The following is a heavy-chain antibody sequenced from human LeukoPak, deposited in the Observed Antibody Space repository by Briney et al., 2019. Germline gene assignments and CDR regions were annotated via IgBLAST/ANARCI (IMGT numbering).Heavy chain of an antibody. J-gene: IGHJ3*02. CDR1: GFTFSSYS. V-gene: IGHV3-48*01. D-gene: IGHD5-18*01. CDR3: ARDLVGYSYGYDAFDI. Sequence: PGGSLRLSCAASGFTFSSYSMNWVRQAPGKGLEWVSYISSGSSTKYYADSVKGRFTISRDDAKNSLYLQMNSLRAEDTAVYYCARDLVGYSYGYDAFDIWGQGTMVTVSS. CDR2: ISSGSSTK.